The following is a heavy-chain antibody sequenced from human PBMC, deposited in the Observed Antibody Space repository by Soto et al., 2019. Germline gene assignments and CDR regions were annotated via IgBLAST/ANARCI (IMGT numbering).Heavy chain of an antibody. CDR2: ISGSGGST. CDR1: GFTFSSYA. CDR3: ANADSGDPGADY. J-gene: IGHJ4*02. V-gene: IGHV3-23*01. Sequence: EVQLLESGGGLVQPGGSLRLSCAASGFTFSSYAMSWVRQAPGKGLEWVSAISGSGGSTYYADSVKGRFTISRDNSKNPLYMQMNSLRAEDTAVYYCANADSGDPGADYWGKGTLVTVSS. D-gene: IGHD4-17*01.